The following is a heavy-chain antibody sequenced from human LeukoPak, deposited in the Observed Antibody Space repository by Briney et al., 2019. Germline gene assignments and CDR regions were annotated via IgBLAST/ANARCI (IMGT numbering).Heavy chain of an antibody. Sequence: GGSLRLSCAASGFTLSSYWMHWVRQAPGKGLVWVSHINSDGSSARYAEFVKGRFTISRDSAKNTLYLQMNSLRAEDTAVYYCGRAYGANTAYEDWGQGTLVTVSS. CDR1: GFTLSSYW. J-gene: IGHJ4*02. CDR3: GRAYGANTAYED. CDR2: INSDGSSA. V-gene: IGHV3-74*01. D-gene: IGHD4-17*01.